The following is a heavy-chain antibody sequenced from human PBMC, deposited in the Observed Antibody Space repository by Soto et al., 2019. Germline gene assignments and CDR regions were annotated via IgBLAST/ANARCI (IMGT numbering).Heavy chain of an antibody. V-gene: IGHV3-30*03. J-gene: IGHJ5*02. Sequence: QVQLVESGGGVVQPGRSLRLSCAASGFTLSSYGMHWVRQAPCQGLEWVAVISYDGSNKYYADSVKGRFTISRDNSKNTLYLQMNSLRAEDTAVYYCARGYSSSWYWFDPWGQGTLVTVSS. CDR1: GFTLSSYG. D-gene: IGHD6-13*01. CDR3: ARGYSSSWYWFDP. CDR2: ISYDGSNK.